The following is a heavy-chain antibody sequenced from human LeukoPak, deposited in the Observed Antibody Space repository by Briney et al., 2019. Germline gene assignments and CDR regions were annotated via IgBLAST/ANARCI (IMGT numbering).Heavy chain of an antibody. CDR3: ARDVGSGSDILDY. J-gene: IGHJ4*02. V-gene: IGHV1-46*01. CDR1: GYTFANYY. D-gene: IGHD3-10*01. CDR2: INPSGTST. Sequence: GASVNVTCKASGYTFANYYMHWVRHPPGQGLEWMGIINPSGTSTSYAQKFQGRITMTRDKFSSTLYMELSSLTSEDTAVYYCARDVGSGSDILDYWGQGTLVTVSS.